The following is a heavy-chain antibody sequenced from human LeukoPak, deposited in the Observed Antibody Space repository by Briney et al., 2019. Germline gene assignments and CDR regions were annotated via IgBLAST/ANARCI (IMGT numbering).Heavy chain of an antibody. J-gene: IGHJ4*02. CDR3: ARRQGTTLNFDY. CDR2: INAYNGNT. V-gene: IGHV1-18*01. D-gene: IGHD1-1*01. Sequence: ASVKVSCKASGYTFSSYGFSWVRQAPGQGLEWMGWINAYNGNTNYAQNLQGRVTMTTDTSTSTAYMELRSLRSDDTAVYYCARRQGTTLNFDYWGEGTLVTVSS. CDR1: GYTFSSYG.